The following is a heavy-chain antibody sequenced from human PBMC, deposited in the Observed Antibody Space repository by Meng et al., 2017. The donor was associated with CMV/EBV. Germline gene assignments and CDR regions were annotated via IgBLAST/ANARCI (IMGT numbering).Heavy chain of an antibody. D-gene: IGHD3-3*01. CDR1: GGSFSGYY. V-gene: IGHV4-34*01. CDR3: ARGLGWLLYYGMDV. CDR2: INHSGST. Sequence: SETLSLTCAVYGGSFSGYYWSWIRQPPGKGLEWIGEINHSGSTNYNPSLKSRVTISVDTSKNQFSLKLSSVTAADTAVYSCARGLGWLLYYGMDVWGQGSTVTVSS. J-gene: IGHJ6*02.